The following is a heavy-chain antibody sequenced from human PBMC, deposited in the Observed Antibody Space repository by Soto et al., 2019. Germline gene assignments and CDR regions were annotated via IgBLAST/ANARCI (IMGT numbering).Heavy chain of an antibody. CDR3: ARDWKRITIFGVAARAFDI. D-gene: IGHD3-3*01. V-gene: IGHV3-48*01. CDR2: ISSSSSTI. Sequence: EVQLVESGGGLVQPGGSLRLSCAASGFTFSSYSMNWVRQAPGKGLEWVSYISSSSSTIYYADSVKGRFTISRDNAKNSQYLQMNGLRAEDTAVYYCARDWKRITIFGVAARAFDIWGQGPMVTVSS. J-gene: IGHJ3*02. CDR1: GFTFSSYS.